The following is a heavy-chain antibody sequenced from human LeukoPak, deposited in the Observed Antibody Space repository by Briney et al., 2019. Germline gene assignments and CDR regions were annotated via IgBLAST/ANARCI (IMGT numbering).Heavy chain of an antibody. CDR3: ARHYTSGWDLDY. CDR2: INHSGST. Sequence: SETLSLTCAVYGGSFSGYYWSWIRQPPGKGLEWIGEINHSGSTNYNPSLKSRVTISMDTSKNQISLKLTSVTAADTAVYYCARHYTSGWDLDYWGQGTPVTVSS. J-gene: IGHJ4*02. D-gene: IGHD6-19*01. V-gene: IGHV4-34*01. CDR1: GGSFSGYY.